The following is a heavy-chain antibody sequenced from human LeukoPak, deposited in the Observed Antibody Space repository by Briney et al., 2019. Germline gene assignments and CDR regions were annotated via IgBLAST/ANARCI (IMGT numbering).Heavy chain of an antibody. Sequence: PGGSLRLSCGASGLTFSSYSMNWVRQAPGKGLEWVSYISSDSGTIYQADSVKGRFTISRDDAKNSLYLQMNSLRAEDTAVYHCARAAQPRFDPWGQGTLVIVSS. CDR2: ISSDSGTI. CDR1: GLTFSSYS. V-gene: IGHV3-48*01. J-gene: IGHJ5*02. D-gene: IGHD1-14*01. CDR3: ARAAQPRFDP.